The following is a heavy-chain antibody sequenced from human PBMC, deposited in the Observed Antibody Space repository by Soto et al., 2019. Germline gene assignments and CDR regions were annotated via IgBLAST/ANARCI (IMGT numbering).Heavy chain of an antibody. D-gene: IGHD3-22*01. CDR3: ATASYYDSSGSFWFDP. J-gene: IGHJ5*02. V-gene: IGHV1-24*01. Sequence: ASVKVSCKVSGYTLTELSMHWVRQAPGKGLEWMGGFDPEDGETIYAQKFQGRVTMTEDTSTDTAYMELSSLRSEDTAVYYCATASYYDSSGSFWFDPWGQGTLVTVSS. CDR1: GYTLTELS. CDR2: FDPEDGET.